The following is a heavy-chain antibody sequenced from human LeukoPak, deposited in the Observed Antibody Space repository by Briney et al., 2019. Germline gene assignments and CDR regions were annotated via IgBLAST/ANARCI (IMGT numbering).Heavy chain of an antibody. V-gene: IGHV3-23*01. CDR3: AKGPYAAFDI. CDR1: GFTFSSYA. Sequence: NPGGSLRLSCAASGFTFSSYAMTWVRQAPGKGLEWVSTISDSGARTNYADSVKGRFTISRDNSKNTLFLQMNSLRAEDTAVYYCAKGPYAAFDIWGQGTMVTVSS. CDR2: ISDSGART. J-gene: IGHJ3*02. D-gene: IGHD2-8*01.